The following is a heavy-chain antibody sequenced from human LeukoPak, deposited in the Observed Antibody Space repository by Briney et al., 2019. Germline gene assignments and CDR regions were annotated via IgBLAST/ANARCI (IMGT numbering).Heavy chain of an antibody. CDR3: ARQLVVVVPSEFDY. V-gene: IGHV4-39*01. D-gene: IGHD2-2*01. Sequence: SETLSLTCTVSGGSISSSSYYWGWIRQPPGKGLEWIGSIYYSGSTFSDPSLKSRVTISVDTSKNQFSLKLSSVTAADTAVYYCARQLVVVVPSEFDYWGQGTLVTVSS. CDR1: GGSISSSSYY. CDR2: IYYSGST. J-gene: IGHJ4*02.